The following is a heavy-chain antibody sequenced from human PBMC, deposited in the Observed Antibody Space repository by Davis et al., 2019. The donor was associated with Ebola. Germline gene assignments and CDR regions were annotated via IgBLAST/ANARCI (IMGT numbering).Heavy chain of an antibody. CDR3: ARDTTIAGGGQNY. D-gene: IGHD6-13*01. CDR1: GFSFSRYS. CDR2: INSGSSII. V-gene: IGHV3-48*04. J-gene: IGHJ4*02. Sequence: GESLKISCAASGFSFSRYSMNWVRQAPGKGLEWVSYINSGSSIIYYAESVKGRFTISRDNAKNSLYLQMNILRADDTALYYCARDTTIAGGGQNYWSQGTLVTVSS.